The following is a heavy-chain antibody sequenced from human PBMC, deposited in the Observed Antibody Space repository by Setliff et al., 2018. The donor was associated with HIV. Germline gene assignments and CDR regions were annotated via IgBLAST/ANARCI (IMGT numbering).Heavy chain of an antibody. Sequence: GGSLRLSCASSGFTFSSYALHWVRQAPGKGLGWVAVITSDGSNEYYADSVKGRFTISRDNSKNTLYVQMNSLRAEDTAVYYCARDQLAMVRRNGMDVWGQGTTVTVSS. J-gene: IGHJ6*02. CDR2: ITSDGSNE. D-gene: IGHD3-10*01. CDR3: ARDQLAMVRRNGMDV. V-gene: IGHV3-30*04. CDR1: GFTFSSYA.